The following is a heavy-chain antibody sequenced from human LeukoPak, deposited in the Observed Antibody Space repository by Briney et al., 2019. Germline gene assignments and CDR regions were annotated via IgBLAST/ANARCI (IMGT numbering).Heavy chain of an antibody. J-gene: IGHJ4*02. V-gene: IGHV3-23*01. CDR3: AKDNRGVDQWLVPRNDY. CDR2: ISGSGAST. D-gene: IGHD6-19*01. Sequence: GGSLRLSCLTSGFTLSTNAMSWVRQAPGKGLEWISGISGSGASTYYADSVTGRFTISRDNSKNTLYLQMNSLRAEDTAVYYCAKDNRGVDQWLVPRNDYWGQGTLVTVSS. CDR1: GFTLSTNA.